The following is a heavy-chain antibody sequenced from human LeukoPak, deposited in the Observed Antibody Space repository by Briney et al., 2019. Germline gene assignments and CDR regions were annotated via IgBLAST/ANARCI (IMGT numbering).Heavy chain of an antibody. CDR3: ARGNSGSYYV. V-gene: IGHV4-59*12. Sequence: SETLSLTCTVSGGSISSYYWSWIRQPPGKGLEWIGYIYYSGSTNYNPSLKSRVTISVDTSKNQFSLKLSSVTAADTAVYYCARGNSGSYYVWGQGTLVTVSS. CDR1: GGSISSYY. CDR2: IYYSGST. J-gene: IGHJ4*02. D-gene: IGHD1-26*01.